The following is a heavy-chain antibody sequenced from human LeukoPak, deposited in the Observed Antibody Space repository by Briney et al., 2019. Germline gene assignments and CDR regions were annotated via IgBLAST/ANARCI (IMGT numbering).Heavy chain of an antibody. V-gene: IGHV7-4-1*02. CDR1: GYTFTSYA. Sequence: ASVKVSCKASGYTFTSYAMNWVRQAPGQGLEWMGWINTNTGNPTYAQGFTGRFVFSLDTSVSTAYLQISSLKAEDTAVYYCARDGYSSALYYYYGMDVWGQGTTVTVSS. D-gene: IGHD6-19*01. J-gene: IGHJ6*02. CDR2: INTNTGNP. CDR3: ARDGYSSALYYYYGMDV.